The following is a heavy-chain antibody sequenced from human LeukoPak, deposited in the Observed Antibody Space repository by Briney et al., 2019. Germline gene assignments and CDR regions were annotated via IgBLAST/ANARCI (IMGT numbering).Heavy chain of an antibody. D-gene: IGHD6-19*01. Sequence: ASVKVSCKASGRTFSSYAISWVRQAPGQGLEWMGGIIPIFGTANYAQKFQGRVTITADESTSTAYMELSSLRSEDTAVYYCARSEQWLVIHLDYWGQGTLVTVSS. CDR3: ARSEQWLVIHLDY. CDR1: GRTFSSYA. CDR2: IIPIFGTA. J-gene: IGHJ4*02. V-gene: IGHV1-69*13.